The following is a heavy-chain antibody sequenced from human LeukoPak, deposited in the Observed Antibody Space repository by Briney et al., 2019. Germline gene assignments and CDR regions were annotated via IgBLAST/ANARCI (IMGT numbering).Heavy chain of an antibody. CDR3: AKDIGVGYCNGCLFDY. J-gene: IGHJ4*02. D-gene: IGHD2-15*01. CDR2: ISWDGDST. Sequence: GGSLRLSCAASGFTFDDYTMRWVRQAPGKGLEWVSLISWDGDSTYYADSVKGRFTISRDNSKNSLYLQMNSLRTEDTALYYCAKDIGVGYCNGCLFDYWGQGTLVTVSS. CDR1: GFTFDDYT. V-gene: IGHV3-43*01.